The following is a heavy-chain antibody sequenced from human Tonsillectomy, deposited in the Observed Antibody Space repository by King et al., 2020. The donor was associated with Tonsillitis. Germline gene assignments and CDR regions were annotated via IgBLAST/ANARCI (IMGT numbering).Heavy chain of an antibody. J-gene: IGHJ4*02. CDR1: EYNFSTYW. D-gene: IGHD6-6*01. V-gene: IGHV5-51*01. CDR3: ASRGTSSLVF. Sequence: QLVQSGPEVKKPGESLKISCRGSEYNFSTYWIGWVRQMPGKGLDWMGVIYPGDSDTRYSPSFQGQVTISADKSITTAYLQWSSLKASDTAMYYCASRGTSSLVFWGQGTLVTVSS. CDR2: IYPGDSDT.